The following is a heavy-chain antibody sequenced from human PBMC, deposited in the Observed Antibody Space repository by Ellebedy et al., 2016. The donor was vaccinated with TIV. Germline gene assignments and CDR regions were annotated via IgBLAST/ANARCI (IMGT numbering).Heavy chain of an antibody. CDR2: INPSGGST. CDR1: GYTFTSYH. J-gene: IGHJ4*02. CDR3: ARSRRDDYNSPLDS. Sequence: ASVKVSCKASGYTFTSYHMHWVRQAPGQGLEWMGIINPSGGSTTYAQKFQGRVTITADESTSTAYMELSSLRSEDTAVYYCARSRRDDYNSPLDSWGQGTLLTVSS. V-gene: IGHV1-46*01. D-gene: IGHD5-24*01.